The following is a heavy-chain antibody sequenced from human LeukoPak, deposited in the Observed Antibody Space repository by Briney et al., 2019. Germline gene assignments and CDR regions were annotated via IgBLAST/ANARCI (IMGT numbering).Heavy chain of an antibody. CDR1: GFTFSSYD. CDR3: ARGANWLPPDY. J-gene: IGHJ4*02. V-gene: IGHV3-48*03. Sequence: PGGSLRLSGAASGFTFSSYDFNWVRQAPGKGLEWVSYIGRSGGPIYYADSVEGRFTISRDNAKNSLYLQMNSLRAEDTAFYYCARGANWLPPDYWGQGTLVTVSS. D-gene: IGHD5-12*01. CDR2: IGRSGGPI.